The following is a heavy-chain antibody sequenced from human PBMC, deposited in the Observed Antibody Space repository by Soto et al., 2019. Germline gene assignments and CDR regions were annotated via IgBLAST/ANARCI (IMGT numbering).Heavy chain of an antibody. CDR1: GGTFSSYA. V-gene: IGHV1-69*01. D-gene: IGHD2-2*01. Sequence: QVQLVQSGAEVKKPGSSVKVSCKASGGTFSSYAISWVRQAPGQGLEWMGGIIPISETTNYAQKFKGRVTITGDECKSTAYMELSSLRSEDTAVYYCARSQGSSTSLEIYYYYYYGMDVWGQGTTVTVSS. CDR2: IIPISETT. CDR3: ARSQGSSTSLEIYYYYYYGMDV. J-gene: IGHJ6*02.